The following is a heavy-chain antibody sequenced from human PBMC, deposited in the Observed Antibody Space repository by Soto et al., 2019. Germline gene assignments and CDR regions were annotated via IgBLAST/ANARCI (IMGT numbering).Heavy chain of an antibody. Sequence: GGSLRLSCAASGFTFSRYGMHWVRQAPGKGLEWVAVISYDGSGKYYADSVKGRFTISKDSSKNTLYLQMNSLKTEDTAVYYCTTDGLAVAVFDYWGQGTLVTVSS. D-gene: IGHD6-19*01. J-gene: IGHJ4*02. CDR2: ISYDGSGK. V-gene: IGHV3-30-3*01. CDR3: TTDGLAVAVFDY. CDR1: GFTFSRYG.